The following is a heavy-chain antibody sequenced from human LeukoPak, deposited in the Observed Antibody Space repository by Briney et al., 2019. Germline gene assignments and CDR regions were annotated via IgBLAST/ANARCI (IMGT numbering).Heavy chain of an antibody. V-gene: IGHV4-30-2*01. J-gene: IGHJ4*02. CDR3: ARASRDYDYVWGSSEPHFDY. D-gene: IGHD3-16*01. Sequence: TLSLTCAVSGGSISSGGYSWSWIRQPPGKGLEWIGYIYHSGSTYYNPSLKSRVTISVDRSKNQFSLKLSSVTAADTAVYYCARASRDYDYVWGSSEPHFDYWGQGTLVTVSS. CDR2: IYHSGST. CDR1: GGSISSGGYS.